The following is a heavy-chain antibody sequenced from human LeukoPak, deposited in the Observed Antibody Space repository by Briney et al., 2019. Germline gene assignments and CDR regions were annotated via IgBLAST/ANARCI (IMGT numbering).Heavy chain of an antibody. D-gene: IGHD2-15*01. CDR1: GFTFSSYA. CDR2: ISGSDAGT. J-gene: IGHJ4*02. Sequence: GGSLRLFCAASGFTFSSYAMRWVRQSPGEGLEWVSDISGSDAGTYYAASVKGRFTIARVHSKNTLYLQMNSLRAEDTATYYCAKGSLGSCRGVICYSLDYWGQGSLVTVSS. CDR3: AKGSLGSCRGVICYSLDY. V-gene: IGHV3-23*01.